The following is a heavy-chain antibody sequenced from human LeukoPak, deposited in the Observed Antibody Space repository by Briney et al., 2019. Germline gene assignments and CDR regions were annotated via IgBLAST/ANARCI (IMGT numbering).Heavy chain of an antibody. D-gene: IGHD6-13*01. CDR2: IYYSGST. Sequence: SETLSLTCTVSGGSISSSSYYWGWIRQPPGKGLEWIGSIYYSGSTYYNPSLKSRVTISVDTSKNQFSLKLSSVTAADTAVYYCARQAAGAFDYWGQGTLVTVSS. CDR3: ARQAAGAFDY. V-gene: IGHV4-39*01. CDR1: GGSISSSSYY. J-gene: IGHJ4*02.